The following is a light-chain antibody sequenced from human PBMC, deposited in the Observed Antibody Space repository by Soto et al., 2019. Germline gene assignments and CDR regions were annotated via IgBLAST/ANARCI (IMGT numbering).Light chain of an antibody. CDR3: QQYGSSRIT. CDR2: GAS. Sequence: EIVLTQSPGTLSLSPGGRATLSCRASQSVSSSYLAWYQQKPGQAPRLVIYGASSRATGIPDRFSGSGSGTDFTLTISRLEPEDFAVYYCQQYGSSRITFGQGTRLEIK. V-gene: IGKV3-20*01. J-gene: IGKJ5*01. CDR1: QSVSSSY.